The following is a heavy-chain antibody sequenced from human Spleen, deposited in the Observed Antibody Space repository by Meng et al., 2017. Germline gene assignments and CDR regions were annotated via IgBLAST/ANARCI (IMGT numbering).Heavy chain of an antibody. V-gene: IGHV4-34*01. CDR3: ARFSNYEGYFDY. Sequence: QVQLQPWGAGLLKPSETLSLTCAVYGGSFSGYYWSWIRQPPGKGLEWIGEINHSGSTNYNPSLKSRVTISVDTSKNQFSLKLSSVTAADTAVYYCARFSNYEGYFDYWGQGTLVTVSS. CDR1: GGSFSGYY. J-gene: IGHJ4*02. D-gene: IGHD4-11*01. CDR2: INHSGST.